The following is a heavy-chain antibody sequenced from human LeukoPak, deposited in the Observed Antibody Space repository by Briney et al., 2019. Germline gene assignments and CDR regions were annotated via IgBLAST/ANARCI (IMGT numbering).Heavy chain of an antibody. CDR3: ARLNITMGTFDY. V-gene: IGHV1-2*02. J-gene: IGHJ4*02. CDR2: INPNSGGT. CDR1: GYTFTGYD. D-gene: IGHD3-10*01. Sequence: ASVKVSCKTSGYTFTGYDMHWVRQAPGQGLEWMGWINPNSGGTNYAQKFQGRVTMTRDTSISTAYMELTRLRSDDTAVYYCARLNITMGTFDYWGQGTLVTVSS.